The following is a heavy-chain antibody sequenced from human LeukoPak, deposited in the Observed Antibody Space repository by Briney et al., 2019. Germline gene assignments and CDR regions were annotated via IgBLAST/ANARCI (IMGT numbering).Heavy chain of an antibody. J-gene: IGHJ4*02. Sequence: GGSLRLSCAASGFTFSSYAMSWVRQAPGKGLEWVSLISGSGGDTYYADSVKGRLTISTHISKNTLYLQTNRLSGEETAVYYCAKGDSGMVRRYYFDYWGQGTLVTVSS. CDR3: AKGDSGMVRRYYFDY. D-gene: IGHD5-18*01. CDR2: ISGSGGDT. CDR1: GFTFSSYA. V-gene: IGHV3-23*01.